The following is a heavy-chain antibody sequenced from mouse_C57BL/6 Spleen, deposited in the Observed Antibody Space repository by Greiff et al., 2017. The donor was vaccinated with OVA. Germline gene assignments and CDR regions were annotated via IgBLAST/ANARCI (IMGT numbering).Heavy chain of an antibody. Sequence: VNLVESGPGLVQPSQSLSITCTVSGFSLTSYGVHWVRQSPGKGLEWLGVIWSGGSTDYNAAFISRLSISKDNSKSQVFFKMNSLQADDTAIYYCARGRDYDGYAMDYWGQGTSVTVSS. CDR3: ARGRDYDGYAMDY. CDR2: IWSGGST. CDR1: GFSLTSYG. D-gene: IGHD2-4*01. J-gene: IGHJ4*01. V-gene: IGHV2-2*01.